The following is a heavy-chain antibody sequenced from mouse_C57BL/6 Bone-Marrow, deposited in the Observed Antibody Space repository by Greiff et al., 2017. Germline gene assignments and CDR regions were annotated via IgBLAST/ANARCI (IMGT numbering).Heavy chain of an antibody. J-gene: IGHJ2*01. CDR2: ISRKSNNYAT. CDR1: GYSFTTYA. V-gene: IGHV10-1*01. D-gene: IGHD1-1*01. Sequence: EVQVVESGGGLVQPKGSLKLSCAASGYSFTTYAMNWVRQAPGKGLEWVARISRKSNNYATYYADSVKDRFTISREESETTIYRQMNNLKTEDAAMYYCVGTRVVATDYWGQGTTLTVSS. CDR3: VGTRVVATDY.